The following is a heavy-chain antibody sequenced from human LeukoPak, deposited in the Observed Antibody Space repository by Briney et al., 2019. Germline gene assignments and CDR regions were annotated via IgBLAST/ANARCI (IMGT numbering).Heavy chain of an antibody. J-gene: IGHJ4*02. D-gene: IGHD5-12*01. CDR1: GYTLTRYY. Sequence: ASVKVSCKASGYTLTRYYMHWVRQAPGQGLEWMGIINPSGGSTSYAQKFQGRVTMTRDTSTSTVYMELSSLRSEDTAVYYCARDSGYDTYFDYWGQGTLVTVSS. CDR2: INPSGGST. V-gene: IGHV1-46*01. CDR3: ARDSGYDTYFDY.